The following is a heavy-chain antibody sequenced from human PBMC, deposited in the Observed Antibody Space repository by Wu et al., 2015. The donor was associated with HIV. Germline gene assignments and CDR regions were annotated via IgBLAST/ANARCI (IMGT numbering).Heavy chain of an antibody. CDR3: ARTDGDFIDF. D-gene: IGHD3-10*01. CDR2: VHPNSGGT. CDR1: GYKFTDYY. Sequence: QVQLVQSGAEVKKPGASVKVSCEASGYKFTDYYMHWVRQAPGQGLEWMGWVHPNSGGTHFAQRFQGRVSLTRDTSITTAYMEVTNLRFDDTAVYFCARTDGDFIDFWGQGTSGHRLL. J-gene: IGHJ4*02. V-gene: IGHV1-2*02.